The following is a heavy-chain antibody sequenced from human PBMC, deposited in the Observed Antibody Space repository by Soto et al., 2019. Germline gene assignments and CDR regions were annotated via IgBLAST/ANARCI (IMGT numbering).Heavy chain of an antibody. D-gene: IGHD4-17*01. J-gene: IGHJ6*02. CDR2: IKSKTDGGTT. Sequence: EVQLVESGGGLVKPGGSLRLSCAASGFTFSNAWMNWVRQAPGKGLEWVGRIKSKTDGGTTDYAAPVKGRFTISRDDSKNTRYLQMNSLKTEDTAVYYCTTDPTVYYYYGMDVWGQGTTVTVSS. V-gene: IGHV3-15*07. CDR3: TTDPTVYYYYGMDV. CDR1: GFTFSNAW.